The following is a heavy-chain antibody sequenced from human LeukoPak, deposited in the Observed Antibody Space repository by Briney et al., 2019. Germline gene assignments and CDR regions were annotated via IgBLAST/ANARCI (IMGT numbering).Heavy chain of an antibody. CDR1: GASISTYY. CDR3: ARHLSGTTMSHYFDF. Sequence: SETLSLTCAVSGASISTYYWSWFRQPPGKGLEWIGYIYYSGSTNYNPSLENRVTISVDTSKNQVSLKLYSVTASDAAIYYCARHLSGTTMSHYFDFWGQGTLVTVSS. V-gene: IGHV4-59*08. CDR2: IYYSGST. J-gene: IGHJ4*02. D-gene: IGHD1-1*01.